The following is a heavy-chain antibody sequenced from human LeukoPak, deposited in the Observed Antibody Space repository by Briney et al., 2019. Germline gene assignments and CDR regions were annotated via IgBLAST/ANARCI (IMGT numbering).Heavy chain of an antibody. J-gene: IGHJ4*02. V-gene: IGHV4-30-2*01. CDR3: ARESIGYNWNYYDY. D-gene: IGHD1-20*01. Sequence: SETLSLTCAVSGGSISSGGYSWSWIRQPPGKGLEWIGYIYHSGSTYYNPSLKSRVTISVDRSKNQFSLKLSSVTAADTAVYYCARESIGYNWNYYDYWGQGTLVTVSS. CDR2: IYHSGST. CDR1: GGSISSGGYS.